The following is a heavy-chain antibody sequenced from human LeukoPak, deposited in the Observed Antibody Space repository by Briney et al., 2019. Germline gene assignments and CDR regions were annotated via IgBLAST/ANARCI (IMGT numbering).Heavy chain of an antibody. V-gene: IGHV3-11*04. CDR3: ARDLGDSSGYYYHY. J-gene: IGHJ4*02. Sequence: GGSLRLSCAASGFPFNDYYMSWIRQAPGKGLEWISYISSRGDSIYYAQSVKGRFTISRDNAKKSLYLQMNSLRAGDTAVYYCARDLGDSSGYYYHYWGQGTLVTVSS. D-gene: IGHD3-22*01. CDR1: GFPFNDYY. CDR2: ISSRGDSI.